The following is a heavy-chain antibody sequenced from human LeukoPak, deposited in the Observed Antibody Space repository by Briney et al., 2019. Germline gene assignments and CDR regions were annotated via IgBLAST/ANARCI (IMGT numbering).Heavy chain of an antibody. CDR1: GGSISTYY. V-gene: IGHV4-59*08. Sequence: PSETLSLTCTVSGGSISTYYWSWIRQPPGKGLEWIGYIHNSGSTNYNPSLKSRVTISVDTSDNQFSLKLSSVTAADTAVYYCARGQYHLLYWYFDLWGRGTLVTVSS. J-gene: IGHJ2*01. CDR3: ARGQYHLLYWYFDL. CDR2: IHNSGST. D-gene: IGHD2-2*01.